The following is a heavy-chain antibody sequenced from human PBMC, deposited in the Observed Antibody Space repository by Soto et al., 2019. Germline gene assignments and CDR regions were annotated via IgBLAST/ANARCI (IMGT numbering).Heavy chain of an antibody. J-gene: IGHJ5*02. D-gene: IGHD1-7*01. Sequence: SETLSLTCTVSGGSVRDGSYYWAWLRQPPGKGLEWIGHIYHSGSTIYNPSLKSRVTISIDTSKSQFSLNLNSMTAADTAVYYCAGYNWNYYFDPWGQGTLVTAPQ. V-gene: IGHV4-61*01. CDR3: AGYNWNYYFDP. CDR2: IYHSGST. CDR1: GGSVRDGSYY.